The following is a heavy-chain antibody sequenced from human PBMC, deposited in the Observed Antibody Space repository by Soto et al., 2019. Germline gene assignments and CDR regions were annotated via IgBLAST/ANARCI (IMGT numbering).Heavy chain of an antibody. D-gene: IGHD3-9*01. CDR2: IIPLFGTT. CDR3: ARSGEAYYDVLTGYYKGSWFDP. V-gene: IGHV1-69*01. Sequence: QVQLVQSGAEVRRTGSSVKVSCKASGGSFSYYAFSWVRQGPGQGLEWMGGIIPLFGTTKYAQTLQGRVPITADESTKIVYMELSSLRSEDTAVYYCARSGEAYYDVLTGYYKGSWFDPWGQGTLVTVSS. J-gene: IGHJ5*02. CDR1: GGSFSYYA.